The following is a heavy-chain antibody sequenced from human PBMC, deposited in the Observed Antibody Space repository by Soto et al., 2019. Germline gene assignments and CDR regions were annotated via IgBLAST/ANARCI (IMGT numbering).Heavy chain of an antibody. CDR2: INFDGTTT. D-gene: IGHD6-19*01. CDR3: ARWRGYSSGWYPHS. Sequence: EVQLVESGGGLVQPGGSLRLSCAASGFTFSSYWMHWVRQVPGKGLVWVSDINFDGTTTSYADFVKGRFTISRDNANNTLYLQMSSLRAEDTAMYYCARWRGYSSGWYPHSWGQGTLVTVSS. V-gene: IGHV3-74*01. CDR1: GFTFSSYW. J-gene: IGHJ4*02.